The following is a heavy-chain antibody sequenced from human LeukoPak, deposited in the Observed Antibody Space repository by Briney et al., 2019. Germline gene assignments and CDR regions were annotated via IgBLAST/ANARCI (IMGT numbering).Heavy chain of an antibody. J-gene: IGHJ5*02. CDR2: ISAYNGNT. D-gene: IGHD3-10*01. CDR3: ATEARITMVRGVSWWFDP. CDR1: GYTFTSYG. Sequence: GASVKVSCKASGYTFTSYGISWVRQAPGQGLEWMGWISAYNGNTNYAQKFQGRVTMTEDTSTDTAYMELSSLRSEDTAVYYCATEARITMVRGVSWWFDPWGQGTLVTVSS. V-gene: IGHV1-18*01.